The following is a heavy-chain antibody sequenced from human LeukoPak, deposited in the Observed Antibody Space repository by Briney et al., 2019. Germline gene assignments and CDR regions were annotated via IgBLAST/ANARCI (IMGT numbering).Heavy chain of an antibody. D-gene: IGHD6-6*01. CDR1: GGSISSYY. J-gene: IGHJ6*02. CDR3: ARLYSSSLTPYYYYGMDV. CDR2: IYYSGST. Sequence: SETLSLTCTVSGGSISSYYWSWIRQPPGKGLEWIGYIYYSGSTNYNPSLKGRVTISVDTSKNQFSLKLSSVTAADTAVYYCARLYSSSLTPYYYYGMDVWGQGTTVTVSS. V-gene: IGHV4-59*08.